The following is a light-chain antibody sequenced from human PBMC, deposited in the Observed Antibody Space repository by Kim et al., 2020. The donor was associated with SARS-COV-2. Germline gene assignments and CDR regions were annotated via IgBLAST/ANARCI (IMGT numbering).Light chain of an antibody. CDR1: QDISSY. Sequence: DIQLTQSPSFLSASVGDRVTITCRASQDISSYLAWYQQKPGKAPKLLIYAASTLQSGVPSRFSGSGSGTEFTLTISSLQPEDFATYYCQQLNSDPLTFGGGTKLEIK. V-gene: IGKV1-9*01. J-gene: IGKJ4*01. CDR3: QQLNSDPLT. CDR2: AAS.